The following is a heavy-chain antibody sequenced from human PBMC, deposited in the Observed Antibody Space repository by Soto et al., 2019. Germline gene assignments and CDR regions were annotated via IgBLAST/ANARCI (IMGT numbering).Heavy chain of an antibody. Sequence: SESLSLAGTVYARSMSRYYWTWIRQPPGKGLEWIGNIHYTGSTNYNPSVKSRVTISLGTSKSQFSLKLSSVTAADTAVYYCARDLSISSTDGPLDPWGHGTLVTVSS. CDR3: ARDLSISSTDGPLDP. CDR1: ARSMSRYY. J-gene: IGHJ5*02. CDR2: IHYTGST. V-gene: IGHV4-59*01. D-gene: IGHD6-6*01.